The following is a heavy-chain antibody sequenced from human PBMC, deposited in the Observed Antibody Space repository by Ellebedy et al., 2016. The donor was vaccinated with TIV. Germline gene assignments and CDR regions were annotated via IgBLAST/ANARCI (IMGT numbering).Heavy chain of an antibody. D-gene: IGHD2-2*01. J-gene: IGHJ4*02. Sequence: GGSLRLSXAASGFTFSSYSMNWVRQAPGKGLEWVSSISSSSSYIYYADSVKGRFTISRDNAKNSLYLQMNSLRDEDTAVYYCARAGSCSSTSCFDYWGQGTLVTVSS. CDR1: GFTFSSYS. CDR3: ARAGSCSSTSCFDY. CDR2: ISSSSSYI. V-gene: IGHV3-21*01.